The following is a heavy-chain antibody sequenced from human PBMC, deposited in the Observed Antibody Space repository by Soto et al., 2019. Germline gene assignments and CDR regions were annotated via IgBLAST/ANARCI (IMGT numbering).Heavy chain of an antibody. CDR3: ARSPYDDPDPFDI. CDR1: GFTFINHA. CDR2: SSGSGGGT. D-gene: IGHD3-16*01. J-gene: IGHJ3*02. Sequence: EVHLLESGGGLVQPGGSLRLSCAASGFTFINHAMNWVRQTPGKGLEWVSVSSGSGGGTYYADSVKGRFTISRDKSKNTLYLQMNSLRAEDTAVYYCARSPYDDPDPFDIWGQGTMVTVSS. V-gene: IGHV3-23*01.